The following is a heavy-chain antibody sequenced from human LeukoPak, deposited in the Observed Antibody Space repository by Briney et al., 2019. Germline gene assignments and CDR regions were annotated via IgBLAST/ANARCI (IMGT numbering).Heavy chain of an antibody. CDR2: FYYSGST. J-gene: IGHJ1*01. D-gene: IGHD2-15*01. Sequence: SETLSLTCTVSGGSISSSNYYRGWIRQPPGKGLEWIGSFYYSGSTYYSPSLKSRVAISVDTSKNQFSLKLGSVTAADTAVYYCARPPVVVVDATTPAEYFEHWGQGTLVTVSS. V-gene: IGHV4-39*01. CDR1: GGSISSSNYY. CDR3: ARPPVVVVDATTPAEYFEH.